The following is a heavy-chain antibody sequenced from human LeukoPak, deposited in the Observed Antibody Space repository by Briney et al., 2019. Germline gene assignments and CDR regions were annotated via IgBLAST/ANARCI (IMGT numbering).Heavy chain of an antibody. J-gene: IGHJ4*02. CDR1: GGSISSYY. CDR3: ARAYYGSGSYFALDY. CDR2: IYYSGST. V-gene: IGHV4-59*01. Sequence: SETLSLTCTVSGGSISSYYWSWIRQPPGKGLEWIGYIYYSGSTNYNPSLKSRVTISVDTSKNQFSLKLSSVTAADTAVYYCARAYYGSGSYFALDYWGQGTLVTVSS. D-gene: IGHD3-10*01.